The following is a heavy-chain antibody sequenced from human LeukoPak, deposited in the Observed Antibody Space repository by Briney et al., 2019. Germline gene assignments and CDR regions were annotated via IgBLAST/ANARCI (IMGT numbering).Heavy chain of an antibody. Sequence: ASVKVSCKASGYTFTSYGISWVRQAPGQGLEWMGGIIPIFGTANYAQKFQGRVTITTDESTSTAYMELSSLRSEDTAVYYCARERSSSSSEGYYFDYWGQGTLVTVSS. CDR3: ARERSSSSSEGYYFDY. J-gene: IGHJ4*02. V-gene: IGHV1-69*05. CDR2: IIPIFGTA. CDR1: GYTFTSYG. D-gene: IGHD6-6*01.